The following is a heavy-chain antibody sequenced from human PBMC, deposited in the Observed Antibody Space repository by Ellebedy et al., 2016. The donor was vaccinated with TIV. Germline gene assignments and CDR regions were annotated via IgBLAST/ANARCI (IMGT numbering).Heavy chain of an antibody. CDR1: GFTFTNYA. V-gene: IGHV3-23*01. Sequence: PGGSLRLSCAVSGFTFTNYAMNWVRQAPGKGLEWVSGVSGSGGSTYYADSVKGRFTISRDNSRTTLYLQMKSLRAEDTAVYYCARGWTTRGYFDHWGQGTLVTVSS. J-gene: IGHJ4*02. CDR3: ARGWTTRGYFDH. D-gene: IGHD4-17*01. CDR2: VSGSGGST.